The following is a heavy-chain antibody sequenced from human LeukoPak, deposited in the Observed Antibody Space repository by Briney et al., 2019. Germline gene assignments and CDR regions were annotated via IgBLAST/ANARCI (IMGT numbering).Heavy chain of an antibody. Sequence: GGSLRLSCAASGFTFSSYEMNWVRQAPGRGLEWVSAISGNSYYKFYADSVKGRFTISRDNAKNSLYLQMNSLSAEDTAVYYCARVGVYGSGSFRFWGKGTTVTVSS. CDR3: ARVGVYGSGSFRF. CDR1: GFTFSSYE. V-gene: IGHV3-21*01. J-gene: IGHJ6*04. D-gene: IGHD3-10*01. CDR2: ISGNSYYK.